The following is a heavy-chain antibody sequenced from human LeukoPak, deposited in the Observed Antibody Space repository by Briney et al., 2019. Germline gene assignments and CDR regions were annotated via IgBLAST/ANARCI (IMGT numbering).Heavy chain of an antibody. CDR3: ARSYGDYYFDY. CDR1: GGSISSGGYY. V-gene: IGHV4-31*03. CDR2: IYYSGST. J-gene: IGHJ4*02. Sequence: SETLSLTCTVSGGSISSGGYYWSWIRQHPGTGLEWIGYIYYSGSTYYNPSLKSRVTISVDTSKNQFSLKLSSVTAADTAVYYCARSYGDYYFDYWGQGTLVTVSS. D-gene: IGHD4-17*01.